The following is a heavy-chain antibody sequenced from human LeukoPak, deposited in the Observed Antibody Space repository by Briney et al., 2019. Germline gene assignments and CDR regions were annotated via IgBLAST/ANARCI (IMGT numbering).Heavy chain of an antibody. V-gene: IGHV3-74*01. J-gene: IGHJ4*02. CDR3: VRGTMNAIDQLDY. Sequence: PGGSLRLSCVVSGFTFSSYWMHSVRQAPGERLVWASRIRYDGSSAAYADSVKGRLTISRDNAKNTLYLQMNSLSAEDTAVYYCVRGTMNAIDQLDYWGQGTLVTVSS. D-gene: IGHD1-1*01. CDR2: IRYDGSSA. CDR1: GFTFSSYW.